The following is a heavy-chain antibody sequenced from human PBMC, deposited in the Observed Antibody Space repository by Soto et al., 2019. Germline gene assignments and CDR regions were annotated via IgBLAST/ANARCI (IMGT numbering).Heavy chain of an antibody. CDR2: ISPMFGAA. Sequence: QVQLVQSGAEMKKPGSSVKVSCQSSGGTFNTYAMNWVRQAPGQGPEWMGDISPMFGAANYAPKFQCRVTITADESTSTSYMQLSSLTSEDTALYFCAREVQVHTPAFVYWGQGTLVTVSS. CDR3: AREVQVHTPAFVY. V-gene: IGHV1-69*19. J-gene: IGHJ4*02. D-gene: IGHD3-10*01. CDR1: GGTFNTYA.